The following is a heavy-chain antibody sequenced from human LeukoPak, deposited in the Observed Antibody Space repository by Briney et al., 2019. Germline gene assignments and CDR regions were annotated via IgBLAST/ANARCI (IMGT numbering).Heavy chain of an antibody. V-gene: IGHV3-7*01. Sequence: PGGSLRLSCAASGFTFRAYWMSWVRQAPGKGLEWVANIKQDGSEKYYVDSVKGRFTISRDNAKNSLYLQVNSLRAEDTAVYYCARDTGFWSGSPTWWGQGTLVTVSS. J-gene: IGHJ4*02. CDR1: GFTFRAYW. D-gene: IGHD3-3*01. CDR2: IKQDGSEK. CDR3: ARDTGFWSGSPTW.